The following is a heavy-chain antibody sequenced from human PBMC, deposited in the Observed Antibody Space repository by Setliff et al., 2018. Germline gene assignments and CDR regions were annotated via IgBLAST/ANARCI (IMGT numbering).Heavy chain of an antibody. D-gene: IGHD3-22*01. Sequence: ASVKVSCKASGGTFSNYGISWVRQAPGQGLEWMGGTTPMFGTRNYARKFQGRVTIITDESTSTASMQMTSLGSEDTAVYYCVREGVDSRSSTDYRYYMDVWGKGTTVTVSS. CDR1: GGTFSNYG. J-gene: IGHJ6*03. V-gene: IGHV1-69*05. CDR3: VREGVDSRSSTDYRYYMDV. CDR2: TTPMFGTR.